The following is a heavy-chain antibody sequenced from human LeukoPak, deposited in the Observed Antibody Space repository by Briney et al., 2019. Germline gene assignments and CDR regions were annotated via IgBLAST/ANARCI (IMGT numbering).Heavy chain of an antibody. CDR3: ARDPTLAYYSSSPRYYFDY. CDR1: GYTFTGYY. Sequence: ASVKVSCKASGYTFTGYYMHWVRQAPGQGLEWMGWINPNSGGTNYAQKFQGRVTITRDTSISTAYMELSRLRSDDTAVYYCARDPTLAYYSSSPRYYFDYWGQGTLVTVSS. D-gene: IGHD6-6*01. CDR2: INPNSGGT. J-gene: IGHJ4*02. V-gene: IGHV1-2*02.